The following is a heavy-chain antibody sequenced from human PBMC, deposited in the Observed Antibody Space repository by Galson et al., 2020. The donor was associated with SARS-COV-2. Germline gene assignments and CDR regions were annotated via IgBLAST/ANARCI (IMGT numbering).Heavy chain of an antibody. Sequence: ASVKVSCKASGYTFTSYGISWVRQAPGQGLEWMGWISAYNGNTNYAQKLQGRVTMTTDTSTSTAYMELRSLRSDDMAVYYCASGLLVVPAANEFDYFYGMDVWGQGTTVTVSS. D-gene: IGHD2-2*01. CDR3: ASGLLVVPAANEFDYFYGMDV. CDR1: GYTFTSYG. V-gene: IGHV1-18*03. J-gene: IGHJ6*02. CDR2: ISAYNGNT.